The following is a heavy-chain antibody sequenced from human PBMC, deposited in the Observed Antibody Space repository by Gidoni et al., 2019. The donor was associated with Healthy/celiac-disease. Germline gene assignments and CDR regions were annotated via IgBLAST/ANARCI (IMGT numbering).Heavy chain of an antibody. D-gene: IGHD1-26*01. CDR3: ARDHSGSYPGEGYFDY. V-gene: IGHV3-33*01. CDR2: IWYDGSNK. Sequence: QVQLVESVGGVVQPGRYLRLPCAASVFTFCSYGMHWVRQAPGKGLEWVAVIWYDGSNKYYADSVKGRFTISRDNSKNTLYLQMNSLRAEDTAVYYCARDHSGSYPGEGYFDYWGQGTLVTVSS. J-gene: IGHJ4*02. CDR1: VFTFCSYG.